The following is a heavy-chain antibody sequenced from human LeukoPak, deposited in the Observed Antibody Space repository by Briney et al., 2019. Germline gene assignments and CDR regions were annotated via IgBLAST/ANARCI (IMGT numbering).Heavy chain of an antibody. CDR2: IYTSGST. Sequence: KPSETLSLTCTGSGGSISSYYWSWIRQPAGKGLEWIGRIYTSGSTNYNPSLKSRVTMSVDTSKNQFSLKLSSVTAADTAVYYCARDRDPMDIVVVPAAPFDYWGQGTLVTVSS. V-gene: IGHV4-4*07. D-gene: IGHD2-2*03. J-gene: IGHJ4*02. CDR1: GGSISSYY. CDR3: ARDRDPMDIVVVPAAPFDY.